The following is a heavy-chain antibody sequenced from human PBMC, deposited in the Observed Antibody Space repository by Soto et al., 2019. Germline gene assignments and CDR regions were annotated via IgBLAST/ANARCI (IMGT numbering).Heavy chain of an antibody. CDR2: INHSGST. CDR1: GGSFSGYY. V-gene: IGHV4-34*01. Sequence: PSETLSLTCAVYGGSFSGYYWSWIRQPPGKGLEWIGEINHSGSTNYNPSLKSRVTISVDTSKNQFSLKLSSVTAADTAVYYCARALSYSGSYLAHWFDPWGQGTLVTVSS. J-gene: IGHJ5*02. D-gene: IGHD1-26*01. CDR3: ARALSYSGSYLAHWFDP.